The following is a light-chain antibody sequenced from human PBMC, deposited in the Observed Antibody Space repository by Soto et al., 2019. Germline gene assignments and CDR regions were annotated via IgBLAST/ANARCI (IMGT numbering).Light chain of an antibody. CDR1: QSISKW. CDR2: DAS. CDR3: QQYSSNSART. Sequence: IQMTQSPSTLSASIGDRVSITCRASQSISKWLAWHQQKPGKAPKLLIYDASTLQSGVPPRFSGSGSGTEFTLTIRSRQPDENAAYYYQQYSSNSARTFGEGTKVDIK. J-gene: IGKJ1*01. V-gene: IGKV1-5*01.